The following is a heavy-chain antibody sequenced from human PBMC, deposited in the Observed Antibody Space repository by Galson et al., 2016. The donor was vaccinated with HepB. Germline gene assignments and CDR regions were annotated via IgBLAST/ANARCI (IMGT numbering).Heavy chain of an antibody. CDR2: INTNTGKS. J-gene: IGHJ3*02. CDR1: GYSVTTYA. Sequence: SCKASGYSVTTYAMNWVRQAPGQGLEWMGWINTNTGKSTYAQAFTGRFVFSLDTSVSTTYLQISGLKAEDTAVYYCARDMGYCSSTSCDVTAFDMWGQGTMITVSA. CDR3: ARDMGYCSSTSCDVTAFDM. D-gene: IGHD2-2*01. V-gene: IGHV7-4-1*02.